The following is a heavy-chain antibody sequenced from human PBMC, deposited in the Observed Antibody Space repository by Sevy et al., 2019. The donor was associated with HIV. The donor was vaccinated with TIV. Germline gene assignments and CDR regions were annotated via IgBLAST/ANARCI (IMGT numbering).Heavy chain of an antibody. Sequence: GGSLRLSCADSGFTLSNYWVHWVRQAPGKGLVWGSRINIDGRTTDYADSVRGRFTISRDNAKNTLYLQMNSLSPEDTAVYYCARDLRGPKDYWGQGTLVTVSS. CDR3: ARDLRGPKDY. CDR2: INIDGRTT. CDR1: GFTLSNYW. D-gene: IGHD3-10*01. V-gene: IGHV3-74*01. J-gene: IGHJ4*02.